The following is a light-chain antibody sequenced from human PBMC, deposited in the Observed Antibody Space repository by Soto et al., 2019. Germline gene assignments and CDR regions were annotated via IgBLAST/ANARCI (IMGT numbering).Light chain of an antibody. CDR3: QSYDSRLSGREV. CDR2: ANR. V-gene: IGLV1-40*01. CDR1: SSSIGGGYD. J-gene: IGLJ2*01. Sequence: QLVLTQPPSVSGAPGQRVTISCTGSSSSIGGGYDVHWYQQIPGRAPKLLIYANRNRPSGVPDRFSGSKSGTSASLAITGLQTEDEADYYCQSYDSRLSGREVFGGGTKVTVL.